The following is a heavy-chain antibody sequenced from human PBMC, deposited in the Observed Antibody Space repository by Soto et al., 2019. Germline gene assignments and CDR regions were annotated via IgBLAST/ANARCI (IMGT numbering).Heavy chain of an antibody. V-gene: IGHV3-30*04. D-gene: IGHD3-22*01. CDR2: ISYDGSNK. Sequence: GGSLRLSCAASGFTFSSYAMHWVRQAPGKGLEWVAVISYDGSNKYYADSVKGRFTIARDNSKNTLYLQMNSLRAEDTAVYYCAIGYYYDSSGYYYFDYWGQGTLVTVSS. CDR3: AIGYYYDSSGYYYFDY. J-gene: IGHJ4*02. CDR1: GFTFSSYA.